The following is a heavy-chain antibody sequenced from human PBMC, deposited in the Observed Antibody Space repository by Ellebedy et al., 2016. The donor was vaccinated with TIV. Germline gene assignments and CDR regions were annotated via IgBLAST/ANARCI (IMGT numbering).Heavy chain of an antibody. D-gene: IGHD3-3*01. CDR3: ARGGGDFWSGYSPNWFDP. J-gene: IGHJ5*02. V-gene: IGHV1-69*08. Sequence: AASVKVSCKASGGTFSSYPISWVRQAPGQGLEWMGKIIPILETTDYAQKFRGRVTITADRSTNTAYMQLSSLRFEDTAVYYCARGGGDFWSGYSPNWFDPWGQGTLVTVSS. CDR1: GGTFSSYP. CDR2: IIPILETT.